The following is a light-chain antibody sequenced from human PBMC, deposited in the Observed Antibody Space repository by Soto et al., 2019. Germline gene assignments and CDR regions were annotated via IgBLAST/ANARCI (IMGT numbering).Light chain of an antibody. CDR2: LNSDGSH. J-gene: IGLJ2*01. CDR3: QTWNTGTHVV. Sequence: QPVLTQSPSASASLGASVKLTCTLSSGHSSYAIAWHQQQPEKGPRYLMKLNSDGSHNKGDGIPDRFSGSSSGAERYLTISSLQSEDEADYYCQTWNTGTHVVLGGGTKLTVL. V-gene: IGLV4-69*01. CDR1: SGHSSYA.